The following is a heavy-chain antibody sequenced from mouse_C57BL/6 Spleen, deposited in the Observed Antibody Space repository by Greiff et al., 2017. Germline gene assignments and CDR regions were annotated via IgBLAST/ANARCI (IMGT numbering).Heavy chain of an antibody. CDR1: GYAFSSSW. V-gene: IGHV1-82*01. J-gene: IGHJ2*01. CDR2: IYPGAGDT. Sequence: QVQLKESGPELVKPGASVKISCKASGYAFSSSWMNWVKQRPGKGLEWIGRIYPGAGDTNYNGKFKGKATLTADKSSSTAYMQLSSLTSEDSAVYFCARDFEDYWGQGTTLTVSS. CDR3: ARDFEDY.